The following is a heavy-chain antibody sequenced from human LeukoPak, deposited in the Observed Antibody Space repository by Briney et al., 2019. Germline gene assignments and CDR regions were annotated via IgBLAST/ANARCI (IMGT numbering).Heavy chain of an antibody. CDR3: ARHSSSRHLYLDFDY. V-gene: IGHV4-59*08. Sequence: SETLSRNCTVSTGTISYYYWIWQPPPPGHGREGIGSSYYRETTNYNHPLNSLATLSVDSSKNPFSLRLNSVSAATTAEYYSARHSSSRHLYLDFDYWGRGALVTVSS. CDR1: TGTISYYY. J-gene: IGHJ4*02. D-gene: IGHD6-6*01. CDR2: SYYRETT.